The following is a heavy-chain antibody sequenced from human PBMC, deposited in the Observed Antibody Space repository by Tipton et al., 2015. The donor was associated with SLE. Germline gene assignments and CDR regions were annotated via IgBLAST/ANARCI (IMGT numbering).Heavy chain of an antibody. CDR2: ISGSGGST. CDR1: GFTFSSYA. V-gene: IGHV3-23*01. Sequence: SLRLSCAASGFTFSSYAMSWVRQAPGKGLEWVSAISGSGGSTYYADSVKGRFTISRDNSKNTLYLQMNSLRAEDTAVYYCAKVGLGYSGSRGNWFDPWGQGTLVTVSS. CDR3: AKVGLGYSGSRGNWFDP. D-gene: IGHD1-26*01. J-gene: IGHJ5*02.